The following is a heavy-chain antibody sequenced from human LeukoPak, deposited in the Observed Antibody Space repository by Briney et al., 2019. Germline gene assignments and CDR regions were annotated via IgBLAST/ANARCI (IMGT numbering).Heavy chain of an antibody. D-gene: IGHD1-1*01. V-gene: IGHV3-21*01. CDR3: AERRLDAFDI. CDR1: GFTFSSYS. CDR2: ISSSSSYI. J-gene: IGHJ3*02. Sequence: GGSLRLSCAASGFTFSSYSMNWVRQAPGKGLEWVSYISSSSSYIYYADSVKGRFTISRDNAKNSLYLQMNSLRAEDTAVYYCAERRLDAFDIWGQGTTVTVSS.